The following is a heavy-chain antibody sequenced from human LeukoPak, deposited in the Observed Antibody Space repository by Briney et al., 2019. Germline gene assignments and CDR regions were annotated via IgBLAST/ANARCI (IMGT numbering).Heavy chain of an antibody. CDR3: ARQEEYYSGSGTYRTFDY. Sequence: GESLKISCKGSGYSFGSYWIGWVRQMPGKGLERMGIIYPGDSDTRYSPSFQGQVTISADRSISTAYLQWSSLKASDTALYYCARQEEYYSGSGTYRTFDYWGQGTLVTVSS. CDR1: GYSFGSYW. V-gene: IGHV5-51*01. CDR2: IYPGDSDT. J-gene: IGHJ4*02. D-gene: IGHD3-10*01.